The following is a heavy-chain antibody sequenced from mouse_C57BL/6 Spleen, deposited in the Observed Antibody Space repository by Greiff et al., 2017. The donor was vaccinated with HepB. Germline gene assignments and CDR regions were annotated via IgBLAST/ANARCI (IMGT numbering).Heavy chain of an antibody. J-gene: IGHJ1*03. CDR3: ARSGYYGSRWYFDV. V-gene: IGHV1-50*01. Sequence: QVQLKQPGAELVKPGASVKLSCKASGYTFTSYWMQWVKQRPGQGLEWIGEIDPSDSYTNYNQKFKGKATLTVDTSSSTAYMQLSSLTSEDSAVYYCARSGYYGSRWYFDVWGTGTTVTVSS. CDR2: IDPSDSYT. CDR1: GYTFTSYW. D-gene: IGHD1-1*01.